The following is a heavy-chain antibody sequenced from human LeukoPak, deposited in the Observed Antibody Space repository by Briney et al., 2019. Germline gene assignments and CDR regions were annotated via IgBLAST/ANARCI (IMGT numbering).Heavy chain of an antibody. Sequence: GTSLRLSCAASGFTVSSNYMSWVRQAPGKGLEWVSVIYSGGSTYYADSVKGRFTISRGNSKNTLYLQMNSLRAEDTAVYYCARESEYYYDSSGYYDYWGQGTLVTVSS. CDR2: IYSGGST. CDR3: ARESEYYYDSSGYYDY. J-gene: IGHJ4*02. V-gene: IGHV3-66*01. CDR1: GFTVSSNY. D-gene: IGHD3-22*01.